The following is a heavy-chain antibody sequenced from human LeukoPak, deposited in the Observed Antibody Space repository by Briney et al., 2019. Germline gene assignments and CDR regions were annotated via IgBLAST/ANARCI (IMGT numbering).Heavy chain of an antibody. V-gene: IGHV3-53*01. CDR2: IYSGGST. CDR3: ARVYSGSYYGVDY. D-gene: IGHD1-26*01. CDR1: GFTFSGYG. J-gene: IGHJ4*02. Sequence: GGSLRLSCAASGFTFSGYGMNWVRQAPGKGLEWVSVIYSGGSTYYADSVKGRFTISRDNSKNTLYLQMNSLRAEDTAVYYCARVYSGSYYGVDYWGQGTLVTVSS.